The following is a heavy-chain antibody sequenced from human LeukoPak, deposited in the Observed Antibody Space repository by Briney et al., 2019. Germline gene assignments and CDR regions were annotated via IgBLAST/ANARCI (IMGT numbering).Heavy chain of an antibody. V-gene: IGHV3-7*01. Sequence: GGSLRLSCAGSGFIFISYWMSWVRQAPGKGLEWVANIKQDGSEKYYVDSVKGRFTISRDNAKNTLYLQMNSLRAEDTAVYYCARDYRWELLSGAFDIWGQGTMVTVSS. CDR3: ARDYRWELLSGAFDI. CDR2: IKQDGSEK. CDR1: GFIFISYW. J-gene: IGHJ3*02. D-gene: IGHD1-26*01.